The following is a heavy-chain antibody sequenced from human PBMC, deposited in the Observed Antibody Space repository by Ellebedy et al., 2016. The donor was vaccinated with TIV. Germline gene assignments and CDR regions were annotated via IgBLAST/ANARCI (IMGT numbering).Heavy chain of an antibody. D-gene: IGHD5-24*01. CDR3: ARQLRGPPRREGFKLVGSPWYFDL. CDR2: VIYGGNA. CDR1: GGSIKSFF. V-gene: IGHV4-59*08. J-gene: IGHJ2*01. Sequence: MPSETLSLTCTVSGGSIKSFFWSWIRLLPGGGLEWVGHVIYGGNANYNPSLNGRVALSADLSNNQISLGLVSVTAADTAVYFCARQLRGPPRREGFKLVGSPWYFDLWGRGTLVAVSS.